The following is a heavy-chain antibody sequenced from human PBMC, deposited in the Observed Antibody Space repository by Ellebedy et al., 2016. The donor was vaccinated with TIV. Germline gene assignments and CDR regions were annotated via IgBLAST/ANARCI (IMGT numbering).Heavy chain of an antibody. V-gene: IGHV3-30*15. CDR1: GFTFRRYA. J-gene: IGHJ4*02. CDR2: ISYDGSNK. Sequence: PGGSLRLSCAASGFTFRRYAIHRTRHAPGTGLDWAAVISYDGSNKYYADSVKGRFTISRDNSKNTLYLQMSSLRDEDTAVYYCAGDAEYDSSGLIWGRGTPVTVSS. CDR3: AGDAEYDSSGLI. D-gene: IGHD3-22*01.